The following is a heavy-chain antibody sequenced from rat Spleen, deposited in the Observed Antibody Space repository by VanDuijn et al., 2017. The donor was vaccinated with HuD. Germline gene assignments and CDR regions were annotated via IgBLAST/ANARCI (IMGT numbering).Heavy chain of an antibody. D-gene: IGHD1-9*01. CDR1: GFTFNNYW. CDR2: IVYDGSNT. Sequence: EVQLVESDGGLVQPGRSLKLSCVASGFTFNNYWMTWIRQAPGKGLDWVAAIVYDGSNTFYRDSVKGRFTISRNNAKSTLYLQVDSLRSEDTAIYYCARPTTGIPFNYWGQGVMVTVSS. V-gene: IGHV5-29*01. J-gene: IGHJ2*01. CDR3: ARPTTGIPFNY.